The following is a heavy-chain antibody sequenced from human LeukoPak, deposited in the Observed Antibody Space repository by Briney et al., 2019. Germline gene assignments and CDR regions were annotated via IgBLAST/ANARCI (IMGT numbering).Heavy chain of an antibody. J-gene: IGHJ4*02. V-gene: IGHV1-18*01. CDR2: ISTYNGYS. D-gene: IGHD6-19*01. Sequence: ASVKVSCKTSGYTFTSSGITWVRQAPGQGLEWTGWISTYNGYSKYAQSLQGRVTMTADTSTSTAYMELSSQRSDDTAVYYCAKNSSGGYSDYWGQGTLVTVSS. CDR3: AKNSSGGYSDY. CDR1: GYTFTSSG.